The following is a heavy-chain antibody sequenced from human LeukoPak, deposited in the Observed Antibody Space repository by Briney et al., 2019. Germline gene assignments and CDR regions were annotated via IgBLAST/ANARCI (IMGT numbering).Heavy chain of an antibody. D-gene: IGHD6-19*01. CDR3: AKTTAGYSSGRYPGWPVDY. Sequence: SVKVSCKASGGTFSSYAISWVRQAPGQGLEWMGGIIPIFGTANYAQKFQGRVTITTDESTSTAYMELSSLRSEDTAVYYCAKTTAGYSSGRYPGWPVDYWGQGTLVTVSS. CDR1: GGTFSSYA. J-gene: IGHJ4*02. V-gene: IGHV1-69*05. CDR2: IIPIFGTA.